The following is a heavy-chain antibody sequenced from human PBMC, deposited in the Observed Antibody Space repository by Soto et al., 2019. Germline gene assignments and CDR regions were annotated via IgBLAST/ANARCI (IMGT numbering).Heavy chain of an antibody. D-gene: IGHD6-19*01. CDR3: AREWIAVAGWVDC. CDR2: IWYDGSNK. J-gene: IGHJ4*02. V-gene: IGHV3-33*01. CDR1: GFTFSSYG. Sequence: QVQLVESGGGVVQPGRSLRLSCAASGFTFSSYGMHWVRQAPGKGLEWVAVIWYDGSNKYYADSVKGRFTISRDNSKNTLYLQMNSLRAEDTAVYYCAREWIAVAGWVDCWGQGTLVTVSS.